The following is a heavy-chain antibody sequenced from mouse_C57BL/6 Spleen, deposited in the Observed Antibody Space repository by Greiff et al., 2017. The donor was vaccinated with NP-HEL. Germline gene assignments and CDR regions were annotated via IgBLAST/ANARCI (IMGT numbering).Heavy chain of an antibody. V-gene: IGHV1-80*01. J-gene: IGHJ2*01. D-gene: IGHD1-1*01. CDR2: IYPGDGDT. CDR1: GYAFSSYW. CDR3: ARIELRVNFDY. Sequence: VQLQQSGAELVKPGASVKISCKASGYAFSSYWMNWVKQRPGKGLEWIGQIYPGDGDTNYNGKFKGKATLTADKSSSTAYMQLSSLTSEDSAVYFCARIELRVNFDYWGQGTTLTVSS.